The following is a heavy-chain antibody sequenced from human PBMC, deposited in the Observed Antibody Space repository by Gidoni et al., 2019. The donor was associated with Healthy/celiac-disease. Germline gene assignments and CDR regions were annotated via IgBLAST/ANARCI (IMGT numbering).Heavy chain of an antibody. CDR3: ARDPEGLWFEPLDY. D-gene: IGHD3-10*01. J-gene: IGHJ4*02. Sequence: EVQLVESGGGLVQPGGSLRLSCAASGFTFSSYSMNWVRQAPGKGLEWVSYISSSSSTIYYADSVKGRLTISRDNAKNSLYLQMNSLRDEDTAVYYCARDPEGLWFEPLDYWGQGTLVTVSS. CDR2: ISSSSSTI. CDR1: GFTFSSYS. V-gene: IGHV3-48*02.